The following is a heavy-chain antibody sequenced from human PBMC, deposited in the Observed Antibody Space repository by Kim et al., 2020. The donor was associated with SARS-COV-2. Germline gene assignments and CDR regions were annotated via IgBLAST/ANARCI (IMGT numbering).Heavy chain of an antibody. J-gene: IGHJ3*02. CDR2: ISAYNGNT. V-gene: IGHV1-18*01. CDR1: GYTFTSYG. D-gene: IGHD1-26*01. CDR3: AMSIVGATLDAFDI. Sequence: ASVKVSCKASGYTFTSYGISWVRQAPGQGLEWMGWISAYNGNTNYAQKLQGRVTMTTDTSTSTAYMELRSLRSDDTAVYYCAMSIVGATLDAFDIWGQGTMVTVSS.